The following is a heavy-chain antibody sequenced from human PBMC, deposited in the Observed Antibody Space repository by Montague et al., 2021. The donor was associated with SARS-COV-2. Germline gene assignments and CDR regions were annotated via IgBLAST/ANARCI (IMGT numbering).Heavy chain of an antibody. V-gene: IGHV4-61*01. CDR1: GGFVSSATYY. J-gene: IGHJ6*02. Sequence: SETLSLTCTVSGGFVSSATYYWSWIRQPPGKGLEWIGYINYSGSTSYNPSLKSRVTISVDMSKNQSSLKLNSVTAADTAVYYCASSGGYYYYYQGVDVWGQGTTVTVSS. CDR3: ASSGGYYYYYQGVDV. CDR2: INYSGST. D-gene: IGHD3-10*01.